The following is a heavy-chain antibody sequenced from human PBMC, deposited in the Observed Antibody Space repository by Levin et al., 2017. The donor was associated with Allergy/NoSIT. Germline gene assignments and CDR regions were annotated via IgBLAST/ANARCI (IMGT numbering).Heavy chain of an antibody. D-gene: IGHD5-12*01. Sequence: TSETLSLTCAVSGGSISSGGYSWSWIRQPPGTGLEWIGYIYHSGSTYYNPSLKSRVTISVDRSKNQFSLKLSSVTAADTAVYYCARVRGYDYLEYYFDYWGQGTLVTVSS. V-gene: IGHV4-30-2*01. CDR2: IYHSGST. CDR1: GGSISSGGYS. CDR3: ARVRGYDYLEYYFDY. J-gene: IGHJ4*02.